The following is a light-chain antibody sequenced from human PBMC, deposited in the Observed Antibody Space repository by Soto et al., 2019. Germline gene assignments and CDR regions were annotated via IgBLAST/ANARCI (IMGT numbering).Light chain of an antibody. Sequence: DMQMTQSPSSVSASVGDRVTIXXRASQSIRNYLNWYQQRPGKAPKLXIYAASSLQSGVPSRFSGSGSGTDFTLSISNLQPEDFATYYCQQSHSTPITFGQGTRLEIK. CDR3: QQSHSTPIT. J-gene: IGKJ5*01. CDR1: QSIRNY. CDR2: AAS. V-gene: IGKV1-39*01.